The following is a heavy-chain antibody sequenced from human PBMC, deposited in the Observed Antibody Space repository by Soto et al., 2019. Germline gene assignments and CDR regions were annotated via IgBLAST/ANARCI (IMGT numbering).Heavy chain of an antibody. CDR3: ARGTTIFGALGY. J-gene: IGHJ4*02. Sequence: QVQLVESVGGVVQPGRSLRLSCAASGFTFSSYAMHWVRQAPGKGLEWVAVISYDGSNKYYADSVKGRFTISRDNSKNTLYLQMNSLRAEDTAVYYCARGTTIFGALGYWGQGTLVTVSS. D-gene: IGHD3-3*01. CDR2: ISYDGSNK. CDR1: GFTFSSYA. V-gene: IGHV3-30-3*01.